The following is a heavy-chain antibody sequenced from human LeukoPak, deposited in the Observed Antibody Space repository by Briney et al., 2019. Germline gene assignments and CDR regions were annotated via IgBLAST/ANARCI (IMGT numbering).Heavy chain of an antibody. CDR1: GGSFSGYY. CDR3: ARGVSDSDMVVVPAAMTDYLDY. J-gene: IGHJ4*02. Sequence: SETLSLTCAVYGGSFSGYYWSWIRQPPGKGLEWIGEINHSGSTNYNPSLKSRVTISVDTSKNQFSLKLSSVTAADTAVSYCARGVSDSDMVVVPAAMTDYLDYWGQGTLVTVSS. V-gene: IGHV4-34*01. D-gene: IGHD2-2*01. CDR2: INHSGST.